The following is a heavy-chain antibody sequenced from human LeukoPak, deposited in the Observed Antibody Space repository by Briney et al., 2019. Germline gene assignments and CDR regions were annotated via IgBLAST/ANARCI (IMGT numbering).Heavy chain of an antibody. J-gene: IGHJ6*03. D-gene: IGHD3-10*01. CDR2: ISSSSSYI. Sequence: GGSLRLSCAASGSTFSSYSMNWVRQAPGKGLEWVSSISSSSSYIYYADSVKGRFTISRDNAKNSLYLQMNSLRAEDTAVYYCARDGSAGVSPYYYYMDVWGKGTTVTVSS. V-gene: IGHV3-21*01. CDR1: GSTFSSYS. CDR3: ARDGSAGVSPYYYYMDV.